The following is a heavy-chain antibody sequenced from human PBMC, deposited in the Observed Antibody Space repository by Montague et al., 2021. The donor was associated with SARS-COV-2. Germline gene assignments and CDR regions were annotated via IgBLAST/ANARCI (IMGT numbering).Heavy chain of an antibody. D-gene: IGHD3-9*01. CDR2: FYYSGST. Sequence: SETLSLTCTVSGGSVSSDSYYWSWIRQPPGKGLEWIGYFYYSGSTNYNPYPKSPVTISVDTSKNPFSLKLTSVTAADTAVYFCARVYYDIAAMDVWGQGTPVTVSS. V-gene: IGHV4-61*01. J-gene: IGHJ6*02. CDR1: GGSVSSDSYY. CDR3: ARVYYDIAAMDV.